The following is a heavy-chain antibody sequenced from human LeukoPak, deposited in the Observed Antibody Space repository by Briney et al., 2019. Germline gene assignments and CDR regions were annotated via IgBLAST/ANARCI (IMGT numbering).Heavy chain of an antibody. V-gene: IGHV3-30*03. Sequence: PGRSLRLSCAASGFTFSSYGMHWVRQAPGKGLEWVAVISYDGSNKYYADSVKGRFTISRDNSKNTLYLQMNSLRAEDTAVYYCARGRYIVVVTALNNWFDPWGQGTLVAVSS. CDR1: GFTFSSYG. D-gene: IGHD2-21*02. J-gene: IGHJ5*02. CDR2: ISYDGSNK. CDR3: ARGRYIVVVTALNNWFDP.